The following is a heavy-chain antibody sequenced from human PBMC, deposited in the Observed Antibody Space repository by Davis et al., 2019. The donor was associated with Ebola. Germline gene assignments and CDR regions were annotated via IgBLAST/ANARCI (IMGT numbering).Heavy chain of an antibody. V-gene: IGHV1-18*04. CDR1: GYTFTSYG. CDR3: ARAQFPTTSDH. D-gene: IGHD1-1*01. Sequence: ASVKVSCKASGYTFTSYGITWARQAPGQGLEWMGWINPHNGNTNYAQNVQGRVTMTTDTSTSTAYMEVGSLRSDDTAVYYCARAQFPTTSDHWGQGTLVTVSS. J-gene: IGHJ4*02. CDR2: INPHNGNT.